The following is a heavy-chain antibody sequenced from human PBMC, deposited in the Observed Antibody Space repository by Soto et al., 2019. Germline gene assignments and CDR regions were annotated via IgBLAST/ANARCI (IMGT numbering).Heavy chain of an antibody. CDR2: ISAYNGNT. J-gene: IGHJ4*02. Sequence: ASVKFSCKASGYTFTSYGSSWVRQAPGQGLEWMGWISAYNGNTNYAQKLQGRVTMTTDTSTSTAYMELRSLRSDDTAVHYCARVGSTTVYSSGWEYSYWGQGTLVSVSS. CDR3: ARVGSTTVYSSGWEYSY. V-gene: IGHV1-18*01. CDR1: GYTFTSYG. D-gene: IGHD6-19*01.